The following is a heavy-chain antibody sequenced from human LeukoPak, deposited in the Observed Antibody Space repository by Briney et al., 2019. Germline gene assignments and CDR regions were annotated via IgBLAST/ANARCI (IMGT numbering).Heavy chain of an antibody. J-gene: IGHJ4*02. Sequence: GGSLRLSCAASGFDFSTCAMSWVRQAPGKGLEWVSGIGGGDTHYADSVKGRFTISRDNSKSTVELHMSSLRVEDTAVYYCAKDGQSFNSMWDYLDSWGRGTLVTVSS. V-gene: IGHV3-23*01. CDR3: AKDGQSFNSMWDYLDS. CDR2: IGGGDT. D-gene: IGHD1-26*01. CDR1: GFDFSTCA.